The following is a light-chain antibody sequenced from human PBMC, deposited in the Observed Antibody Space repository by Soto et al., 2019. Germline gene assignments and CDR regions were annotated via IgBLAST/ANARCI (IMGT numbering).Light chain of an antibody. CDR3: QHYNNWPIT. V-gene: IGKV3-15*01. Sequence: EIVMTQSPATLSVSPGERATLSCRASQSVSSNLAWYQQKPGQAPRLLIYGASTRATGIPARFSGSGSGTEFTLTIRSLQSEDFAVYHCQHYNNWPITFGQGTRLEI. J-gene: IGKJ5*01. CDR2: GAS. CDR1: QSVSSN.